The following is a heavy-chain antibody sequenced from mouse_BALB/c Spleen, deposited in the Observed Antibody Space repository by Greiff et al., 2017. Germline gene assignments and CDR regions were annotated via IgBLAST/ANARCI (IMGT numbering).Heavy chain of an antibody. Sequence: QVQLQQSGPGLVAPSQSLSITCTVSGFSLTGYGVNWVRQPPGKGLEWLGMIWGDGSTDYNSAFKSRLSISKDNSNSQVFLKMNSLQTDDTARYYCARVYDGYFYAMGYRGQGASVTVAS. V-gene: IGHV2-6-7*01. CDR3: ARVYDGYFYAMGY. CDR2: IWGDGST. J-gene: IGHJ4*01. D-gene: IGHD2-3*01. CDR1: GFSLTGYG.